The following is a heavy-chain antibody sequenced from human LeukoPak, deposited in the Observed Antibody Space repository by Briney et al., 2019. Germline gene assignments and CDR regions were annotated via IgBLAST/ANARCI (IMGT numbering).Heavy chain of an antibody. Sequence: TSETLSLTCTVSGGSISGYYWSWIRQPPGKGLEWVSAISGSGGSTYYADSVKGRFTISRDNSKNTLYLQMNSLRAEDTAVYYCAKARATYYYDSSGPSSPYYYYYGMDVWGQGTTVTVSS. CDR1: GGSISGYY. D-gene: IGHD3-22*01. J-gene: IGHJ6*02. CDR3: AKARATYYYDSSGPSSPYYYYYGMDV. CDR2: ISGSGGST. V-gene: IGHV3-23*01.